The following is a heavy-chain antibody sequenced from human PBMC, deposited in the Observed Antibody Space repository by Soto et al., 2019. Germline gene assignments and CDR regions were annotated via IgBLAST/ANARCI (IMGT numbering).Heavy chain of an antibody. J-gene: IGHJ4*01. D-gene: IGHD3-10*01. Sequence: PWETLSLTCTVSGGSINNYYLSWIRQSPGKGLEWIGYIYYSGTTNYNPSLKSRVTISIDRSENQFSLKVSSVTAADTAVYFCTRATYYRYYFDVWGHGTLVTVSS. CDR3: TRATYYRYYFDV. CDR2: IYYSGTT. CDR1: GGSINNYY. V-gene: IGHV4-59*01.